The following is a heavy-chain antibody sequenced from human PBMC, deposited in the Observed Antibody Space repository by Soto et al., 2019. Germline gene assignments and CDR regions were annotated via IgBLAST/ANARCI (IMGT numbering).Heavy chain of an antibody. CDR2: IYYSGST. J-gene: IGHJ4*02. V-gene: IGHV4-61*01. Sequence: PSETLSLTCTVSGGSVSSGSYYWSWIRQPPGKGLEWIGYIYYSGSTNYNPSLKSRVTISVDTSKNQFSLKLSSVTAADTAVYYCARGNYYDSSGLDYWGQGTLVTVSS. CDR3: ARGNYYDSSGLDY. D-gene: IGHD3-22*01. CDR1: GGSVSSGSYY.